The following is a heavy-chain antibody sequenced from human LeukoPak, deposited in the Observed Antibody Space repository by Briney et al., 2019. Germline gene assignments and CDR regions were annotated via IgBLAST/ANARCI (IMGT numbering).Heavy chain of an antibody. D-gene: IGHD3-16*01. Sequence: GRSLRLSCEASGFTLTDYGMHWVRQAPGKGLEWVAVISYDGNNKYYADSVKGRFTISRDNSKNTLDLQMSSLRGVDTAVYYCVKDAYPNYFDYWGQGTLVTVSS. CDR2: ISYDGNNK. J-gene: IGHJ4*02. V-gene: IGHV3-30*18. CDR3: VKDAYPNYFDY. CDR1: GFTLTDYG.